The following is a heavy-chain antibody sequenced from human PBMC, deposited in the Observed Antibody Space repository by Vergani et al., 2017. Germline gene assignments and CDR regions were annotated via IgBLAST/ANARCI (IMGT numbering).Heavy chain of an antibody. J-gene: IGHJ6*02. D-gene: IGHD1-14*01. V-gene: IGHV3-11*04. CDR3: AKNPGISTPRHYYAMDV. CDR2: ISPGASTV. CDR1: GFKFSDHY. Sequence: LEESGGGSVKPGGSLRLSCAASGFKFSDHYMSWIRQAPGKGLEWVSHISPGASTVSYTDSVTGRFTVSRDNDNNSLTLDMTTLRVEDPAVYYCAKNPGISTPRHYYAMDVWGQGTTVTVSS.